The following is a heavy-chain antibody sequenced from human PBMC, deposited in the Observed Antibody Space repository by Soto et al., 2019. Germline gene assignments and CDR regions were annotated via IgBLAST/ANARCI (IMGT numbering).Heavy chain of an antibody. CDR3: AREGYYYDSSGYSQYYFDY. V-gene: IGHV3-30-3*01. CDR1: GFTFSSYA. Sequence: GGSLRLSCAASGFTFSSYAMHWVRQAPGKGLEWVAVISYDGSNKYYADSVKGRFTISRDNSKNTLYLQMNRLRAEDTAVYYCAREGYYYDSSGYSQYYFDYWGQGTLVTVSS. D-gene: IGHD3-22*01. CDR2: ISYDGSNK. J-gene: IGHJ4*02.